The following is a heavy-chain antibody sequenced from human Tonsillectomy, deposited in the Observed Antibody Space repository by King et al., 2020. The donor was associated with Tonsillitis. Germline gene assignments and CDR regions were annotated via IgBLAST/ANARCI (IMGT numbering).Heavy chain of an antibody. CDR1: GFTFGNFG. CDR3: AKEVGSGSYLFIQNYYYYGMDV. Sequence: VQLVESGGGVVQPGRSLRLSCAASGFTFGNFGMHWVRQAPGKGLEWVAVIAYDGSNKYYAESVKGRFTISRDNSKNTLYLQMNSLRAEDTAVYYGAKEVGSGSYLFIQNYYYYGMDVWGQGTTVTVSS. V-gene: IGHV3-30*18. CDR2: IAYDGSNK. J-gene: IGHJ6*02. D-gene: IGHD3-10*01.